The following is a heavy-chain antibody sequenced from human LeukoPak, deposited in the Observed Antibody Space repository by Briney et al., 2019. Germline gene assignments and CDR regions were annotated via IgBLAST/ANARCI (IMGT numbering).Heavy chain of an antibody. CDR1: GFTFSSYA. D-gene: IGHD6-13*01. CDR2: ISYDGSNK. J-gene: IGHJ4*02. CDR3: ARVNSSWYFFSAVFDY. Sequence: GGSLRLSCAASGFTFSSYAMHWVRQAPGKGLEWVAVISYDGSNKYYADSVKGRFTISRDNSKNTLYLQMNSLRAEDTAVYYCARVNSSWYFFSAVFDYWGQGTLVTVSS. V-gene: IGHV3-30*04.